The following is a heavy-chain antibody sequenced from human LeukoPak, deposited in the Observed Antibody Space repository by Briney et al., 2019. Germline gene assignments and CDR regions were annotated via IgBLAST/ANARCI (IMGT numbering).Heavy chain of an antibody. J-gene: IGHJ4*02. CDR2: IYYSGST. CDR1: GGSISRSSYY. CDR3: AQTLQLWYRNHFDY. Sequence: PSETLFLTCTVSGGSISRSSYYWGWIRQPPGKGLEWIGSIYYSGSTYYNPSLKSRVTISVDTSKNQFSLKLSSVTAADTAVYYCAQTLQLWYRNHFDYWGQGTLVTVSS. V-gene: IGHV4-39*07. D-gene: IGHD5-18*01.